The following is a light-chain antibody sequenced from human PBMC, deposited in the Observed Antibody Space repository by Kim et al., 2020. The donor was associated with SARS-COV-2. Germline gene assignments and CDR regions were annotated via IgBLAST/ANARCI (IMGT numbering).Light chain of an antibody. Sequence: QPVLTQSPSASASLGASVKLTCALSSGHSSYAITWHQQQPEKGPRYLMKVNSDGSHNRGDGIPDRFSGSSSGADRYLTISSLQSEDEADYYCQTWGNGIWVLGGGTQLTVL. CDR2: VNSDGSH. CDR1: SGHSSYA. V-gene: IGLV4-69*01. J-gene: IGLJ3*02. CDR3: QTWGNGIWV.